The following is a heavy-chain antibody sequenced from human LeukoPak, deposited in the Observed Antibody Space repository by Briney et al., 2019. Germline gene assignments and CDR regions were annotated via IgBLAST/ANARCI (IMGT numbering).Heavy chain of an antibody. CDR2: IYYSGST. D-gene: IGHD3-9*01. CDR3: ARGHDILTGYYQFDY. V-gene: IGHV4-59*01. J-gene: IGHJ4*02. Sequence: PSGTLSLTCTVSGGSISSYYWSWIRQPPGKGLEWIGYIYYSGSTNYNPSLKSRVTISVDTSKNQFSLKLSSVTAADTAVYYCARGHDILTGYYQFDYWGQGTLVTVSS. CDR1: GGSISSYY.